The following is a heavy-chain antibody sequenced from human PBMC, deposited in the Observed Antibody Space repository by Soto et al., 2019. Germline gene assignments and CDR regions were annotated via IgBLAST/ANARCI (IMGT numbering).Heavy chain of an antibody. CDR1: GGVFSNYA. CDR3: ARVSHDLSTGYYFEA. V-gene: IGHV1-69*01. Sequence: QVQLVQSGAEVKQPGSSVKVSCKASGGVFSNYALTWVRQAPGQGPESVGGLVPVFGTPNYAPKFQGRVTVTADESTRTGYLELSPLTSADTAIHCCARVSHDLSTGYYFEAWGQGTLVIVSS. CDR2: LVPVFGTP. J-gene: IGHJ5*02. D-gene: IGHD3-22*01.